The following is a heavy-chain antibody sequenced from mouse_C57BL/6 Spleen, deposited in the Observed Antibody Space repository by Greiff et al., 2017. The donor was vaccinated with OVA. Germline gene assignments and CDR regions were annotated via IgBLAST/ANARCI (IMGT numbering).Heavy chain of an antibody. Sequence: VKLQQPGAELVKPGASVKMSCKASGYTFTSYWITWVKQRPGQGLEWIRDIYPGSGSTNYNEKFKSKATLTVDTSSSTAYMQLSSLTSEDSAVYYCARGSSRDWYFDVWGTGTTVTVSS. D-gene: IGHD1-3*01. CDR3: ARGSSRDWYFDV. CDR1: GYTFTSYW. CDR2: IYPGSGST. V-gene: IGHV1-55*01. J-gene: IGHJ1*03.